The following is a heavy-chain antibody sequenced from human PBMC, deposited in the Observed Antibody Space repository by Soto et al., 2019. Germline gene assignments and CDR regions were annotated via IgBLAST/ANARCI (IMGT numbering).Heavy chain of an antibody. V-gene: IGHV3-30*18. CDR1: GFTFSSYG. CDR2: ISYDGSNK. CDR3: AKLRGIAAAGPDY. J-gene: IGHJ4*02. Sequence: PGGSLRLSCAASGFTFSSYGMHWVRQAPGKGLEWVAVISYDGSNKYYADSVRGRFTISRDNSKNTLYLQMNSLRAEDTAVYYCAKLRGIAAAGPDYWGQGTLVTVSS. D-gene: IGHD6-13*01.